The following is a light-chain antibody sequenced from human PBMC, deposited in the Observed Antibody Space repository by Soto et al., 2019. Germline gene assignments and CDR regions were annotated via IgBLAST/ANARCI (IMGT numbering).Light chain of an antibody. CDR3: QQYHSFWT. V-gene: IGKV1-5*03. J-gene: IGKJ1*01. Sequence: DIPMTQSPATLSAAVGDRITITCRASQSISSWLAWYQKKPGTAPKLLISKASSLEGGVPSRFSGSGSGTEFTLTISSLQPDDYATYYCQQYHSFWTFGQGTKVDIK. CDR1: QSISSW. CDR2: KAS.